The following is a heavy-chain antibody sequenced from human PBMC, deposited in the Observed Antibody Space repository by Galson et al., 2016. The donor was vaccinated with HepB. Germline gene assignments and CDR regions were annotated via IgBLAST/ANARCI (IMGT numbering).Heavy chain of an antibody. Sequence: SLRLSCAASGFTFSNSAMSWVRQAPGKGLEWVSAMSDSGGSTYYADSVKGRFTISRDNSKNTLYLQMNSLRAEDTAVYYCARGGSRPIDYWGQGTLVTVPS. J-gene: IGHJ4*02. CDR2: MSDSGGST. V-gene: IGHV3-23*01. D-gene: IGHD1-26*01. CDR1: GFTFSNSA. CDR3: ARGGSRPIDY.